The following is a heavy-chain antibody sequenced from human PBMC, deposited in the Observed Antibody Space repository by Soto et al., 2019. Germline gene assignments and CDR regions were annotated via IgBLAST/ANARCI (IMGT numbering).Heavy chain of an antibody. D-gene: IGHD3-22*01. Sequence: PGGSLRLSCAASGFTFSTYWRSWVRQAPGKGLEWVANIKPDGGEKWYVDSVRGRFTISRDNAKNSLYLQMNSLRAEDTAVYYCARGDFYDSSGPFSDAFDIWGQGTMVTVSS. J-gene: IGHJ3*02. CDR3: ARGDFYDSSGPFSDAFDI. CDR2: IKPDGGEK. CDR1: GFTFSTYW. V-gene: IGHV3-7*04.